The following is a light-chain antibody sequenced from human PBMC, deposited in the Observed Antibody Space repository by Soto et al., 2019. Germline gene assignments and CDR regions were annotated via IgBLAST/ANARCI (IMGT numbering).Light chain of an antibody. CDR2: AAS. CDR3: QQCYSSPLA. J-gene: IGKJ4*01. CDR1: QTISNY. V-gene: IGKV1-39*01. Sequence: DIQMTQSPSSLSASVGDRVTITCRASQTISNYLNWYQQQPGKAPKLLIYAASSLQSGVPSRFSGSGSGTDFTLTISSLQPEEFATYYCQQCYSSPLAFGGGTKV.